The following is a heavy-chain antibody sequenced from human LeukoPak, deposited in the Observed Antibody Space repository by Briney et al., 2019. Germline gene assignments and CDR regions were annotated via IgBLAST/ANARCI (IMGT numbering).Heavy chain of an antibody. CDR2: ISSNSRTI. V-gene: IGHV3-48*04. CDR1: GFTFNSYS. CDR3: ARMPLEIVTNFLDS. J-gene: IGHJ4*02. D-gene: IGHD4-11*01. Sequence: GGSLRLSCAASGFTFNSYSRNWVRQAPGKGLEWVSYISSNSRTIHYADSVKGRFTISRDNAKNSLYLQMNTLRAENTAVYYCARMPLEIVTNFLDSWGQGTLVTVSS.